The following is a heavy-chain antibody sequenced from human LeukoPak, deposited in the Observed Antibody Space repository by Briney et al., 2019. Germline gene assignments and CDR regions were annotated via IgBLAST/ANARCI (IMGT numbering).Heavy chain of an antibody. Sequence: GGSLRLSCSASGFTFSSYSMNWVRQAPGKGLVWVSRISPTGSTTSYADSVKGRFTVSRDNAKNTLYLQVNNLRAEDTAVYYCARGPNSNWSGLDFWGQGTLLTVSS. CDR1: GFTFSSYS. J-gene: IGHJ4*02. CDR2: ISPTGSTT. D-gene: IGHD6-6*01. V-gene: IGHV3-74*01. CDR3: ARGPNSNWSGLDF.